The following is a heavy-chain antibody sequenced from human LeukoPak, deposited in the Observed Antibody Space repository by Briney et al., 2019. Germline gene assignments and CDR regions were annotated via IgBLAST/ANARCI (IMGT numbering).Heavy chain of an antibody. Sequence: GGSLRLSCAASGFTFDDYAMHWVRQAPGKGLEWVSLISWDGGSTYYADSVKGRFTISRDNSINSLYLQMNSLRAEDTALYYCAKSTLPLVVVIAIDYWGQGTLVTVSS. V-gene: IGHV3-43D*03. CDR1: GFTFDDYA. D-gene: IGHD2-21*01. CDR2: ISWDGGST. CDR3: AKSTLPLVVVIAIDY. J-gene: IGHJ4*02.